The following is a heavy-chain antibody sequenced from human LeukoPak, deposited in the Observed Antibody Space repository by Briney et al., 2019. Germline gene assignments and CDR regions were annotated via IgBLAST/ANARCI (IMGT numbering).Heavy chain of an antibody. CDR1: GFTFSSYW. CDR2: IKQDGSEK. D-gene: IGHD3-3*01. V-gene: IGHV3-7*03. CDR3: AKNFFNVHYYYYYMDV. Sequence: GGSLRLSCAASGFTFSSYWMSWVRQAPGKGLEWVANIKQDGSEKYYVDSVKGRFTISRDNSKNTLYLQMNSLRAEDTAVYYCAKNFFNVHYYYYYMDVWGKGTTVTVSS. J-gene: IGHJ6*03.